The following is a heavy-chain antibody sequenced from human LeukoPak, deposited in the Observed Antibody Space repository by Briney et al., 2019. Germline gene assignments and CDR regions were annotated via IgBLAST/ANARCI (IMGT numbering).Heavy chain of an antibody. D-gene: IGHD3-22*01. CDR1: GYSISSGYY. J-gene: IGHJ4*02. CDR2: IYYSGST. V-gene: IGHV4-38-2*01. Sequence: PSETLSLTCAVSGYSISSGYYWGWIRQPPGKGLEWIGSIYYSGSTYYNPSLKSRVTISVDTSKNQFSLKLSSVTAADTAVYYCASHFTYYYDSSGSPDYWGQGTLVTVSS. CDR3: ASHFTYYYDSSGSPDY.